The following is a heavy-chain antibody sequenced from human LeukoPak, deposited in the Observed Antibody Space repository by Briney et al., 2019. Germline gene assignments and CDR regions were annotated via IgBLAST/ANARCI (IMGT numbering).Heavy chain of an antibody. Sequence: SETLSLTCTVSGGSISSYCWSWIRQPPGKGLEWIGYIYYSGSTNYNPSLKSRVTISVDTSKNQFSLKLSSVTAADTAVYYCARAVAGTTFDYWGQGTLVTVSS. CDR3: ARAVAGTTFDY. V-gene: IGHV4-59*01. D-gene: IGHD6-19*01. CDR2: IYYSGST. J-gene: IGHJ4*02. CDR1: GGSISSYC.